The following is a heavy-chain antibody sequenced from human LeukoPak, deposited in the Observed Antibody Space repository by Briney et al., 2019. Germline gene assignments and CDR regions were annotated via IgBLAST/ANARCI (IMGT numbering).Heavy chain of an antibody. D-gene: IGHD5-18*01. CDR3: ASRGYSYGYGDC. CDR1: GFTFSSYA. V-gene: IGHV3-30-3*01. Sequence: PGGSLRLSCAASGFTFSSYAMHWVRQAPGKGLEWVAVISYDGSNKYYADSVKGRFTISRDNSKNTLYLQMNSLRAEDTAVYYCASRGYSYGYGDCWGQGTLVTVSS. CDR2: ISYDGSNK. J-gene: IGHJ4*02.